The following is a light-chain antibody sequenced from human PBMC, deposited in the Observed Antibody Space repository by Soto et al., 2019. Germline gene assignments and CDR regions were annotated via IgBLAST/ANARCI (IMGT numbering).Light chain of an antibody. V-gene: IGKV3-20*01. Sequence: EIVLTQSPGTLSLSPGERATLSCRAIKSVSSYLAWYQQKSGQGPRLLIYGASSRASGIPDRFSGSGSGTDFTLAISRLEPEDFAVYYCQQRGGSPPTWTFGQGTKVDIK. CDR2: GAS. CDR3: QQRGGSPPTWT. CDR1: KSVSSY. J-gene: IGKJ1*01.